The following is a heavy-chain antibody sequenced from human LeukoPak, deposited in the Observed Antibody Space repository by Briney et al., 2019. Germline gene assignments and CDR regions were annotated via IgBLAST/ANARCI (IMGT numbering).Heavy chain of an antibody. J-gene: IGHJ6*04. CDR3: AELGITMIGGV. CDR1: GFSFSIYS. V-gene: IGHV3-21*01. Sequence: GGSLRLSCAASGFSFSIYSMNWVRQAPGKGLEWVSSISSSSSYIYYADSVKGRFTISRDNAKNSLYLQMNSLRAEDTAVYYCAELGITMIGGVWGKGTTVTISS. D-gene: IGHD3-10*02. CDR2: ISSSSSYI.